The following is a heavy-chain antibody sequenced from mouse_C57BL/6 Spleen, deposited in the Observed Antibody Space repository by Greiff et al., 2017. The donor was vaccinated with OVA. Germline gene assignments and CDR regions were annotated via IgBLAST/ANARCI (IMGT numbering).Heavy chain of an antibody. V-gene: IGHV1-47*01. CDR2: FNPYNDDT. D-gene: IGHD1-1*01. J-gene: IGHJ2*01. Sequence: VKLMESGAELVKPGASVKMSCKASGYTFTTYPIEWMKQNHGKSLEWIGNFNPYNDDTKYNEKFKGKATLTVEKSSSTVYLELSRLTSDDSAVYYCARGDYGSSYYCDYWGQGTTLTVSS. CDR3: ARGDYGSSYYCDY. CDR1: GYTFTTYP.